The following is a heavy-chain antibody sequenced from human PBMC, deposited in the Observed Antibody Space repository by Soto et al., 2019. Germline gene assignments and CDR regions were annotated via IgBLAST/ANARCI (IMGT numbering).Heavy chain of an antibody. D-gene: IGHD2-2*01. Sequence: GGSLRLSCAASGFTFSSYSMNWVRQAPGKGLEWVSYISSSSSTIYYADSVKGRFTISRDNAKNSLYLHLNSLRDEDTAVYYCARPYCSSTSCSWVYYYSYGMDVWGQGTTVTVSS. J-gene: IGHJ6*02. V-gene: IGHV3-48*02. CDR1: GFTFSSYS. CDR3: ARPYCSSTSCSWVYYYSYGMDV. CDR2: ISSSSSTI.